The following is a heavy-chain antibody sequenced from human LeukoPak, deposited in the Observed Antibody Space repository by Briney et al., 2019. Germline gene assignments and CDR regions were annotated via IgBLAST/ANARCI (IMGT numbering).Heavy chain of an antibody. D-gene: IGHD3-3*01. CDR1: GFTVSSNF. J-gene: IGHJ6*03. Sequence: PGGSLTLSCGASGFTVSSNFMSWVRQAPGKGLEWVSITYSAGSTYYSDSVKGRSTISRDNSKNTLDLQMNSLRVEDTAVYYCARVRTDYDFWSGYRYYYYYMDVWGKGTTVTVSS. V-gene: IGHV3-53*01. CDR3: ARVRTDYDFWSGYRYYYYYMDV. CDR2: TYSAGST.